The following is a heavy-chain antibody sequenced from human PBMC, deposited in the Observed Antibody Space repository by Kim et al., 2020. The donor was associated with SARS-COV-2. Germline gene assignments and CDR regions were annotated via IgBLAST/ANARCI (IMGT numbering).Heavy chain of an antibody. J-gene: IGHJ3*01. CDR3: VRGGLHGVTPVIVFDL. Sequence: GGSLRLSCAASGFTLSTHWMHWVRQAPGKGLVWVSRVDGDGSSTDYADSVQGRFTISRDNARNTLYLQMNSLRVEDTAVYYCVRGGLHGVTPVIVFDLWGQGTTDTVSS. CDR1: GFTLSTHW. V-gene: IGHV3-74*01. CDR2: VDGDGSST. D-gene: IGHD2-21*01.